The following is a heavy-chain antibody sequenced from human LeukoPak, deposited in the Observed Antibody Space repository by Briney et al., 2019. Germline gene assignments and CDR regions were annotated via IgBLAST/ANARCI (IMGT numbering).Heavy chain of an antibody. V-gene: IGHV3-23*01. Sequence: GGSLRLSCAASGFTLTSYVMNWVRQAPGKGLEWVSGISGSGGTTYYADSVKGRFTISRDDSKNSLSLQVSSLRAEDTAVYYCAKTNGYYSDWGQGTLVTVSS. J-gene: IGHJ4*02. CDR1: GFTLTSYV. CDR2: ISGSGGTT. CDR3: AKTNGYYSD. D-gene: IGHD3-22*01.